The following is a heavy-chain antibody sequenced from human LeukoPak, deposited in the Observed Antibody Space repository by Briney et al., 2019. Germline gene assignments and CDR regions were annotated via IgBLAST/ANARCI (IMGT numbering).Heavy chain of an antibody. CDR2: IYHSGST. CDR3: ARDNQRQFDY. Sequence: PSETLSLTCAVSGGSISSRNWWGWVRQPPGKGLEWIGEIYHSGSTNYNPSLKSRVTISVDESKNQFSLKLSSVTAADTAVYYCARDNQRQFDYWGQGTLVTVSS. J-gene: IGHJ4*02. V-gene: IGHV4-4*02. CDR1: GGSISSRNW.